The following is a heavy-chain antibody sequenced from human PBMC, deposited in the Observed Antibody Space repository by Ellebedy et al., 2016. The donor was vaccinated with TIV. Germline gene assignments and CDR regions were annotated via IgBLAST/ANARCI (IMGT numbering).Heavy chain of an antibody. CDR1: GFTFSDAW. CDR3: SSWKY. V-gene: IGHV3-30*03. J-gene: IGHJ4*02. D-gene: IGHD1-1*01. Sequence: GESLKISCAASGFTFSDAWMTWVRQAPGKGLEWVAVMSNDGSNTYYVDSVRGRFTISRDNSKNTLYLQMSTLRAEDTAVYYCSSWKYWGQGALVTVSS. CDR2: MSNDGSNT.